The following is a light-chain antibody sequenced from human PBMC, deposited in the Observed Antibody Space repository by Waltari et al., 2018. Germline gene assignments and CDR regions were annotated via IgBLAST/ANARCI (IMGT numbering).Light chain of an antibody. CDR3: AAWDDRLNGHV. CDR2: SND. CDR1: SPTIGRNT. Sequence: QSVLTQPPSASGTPGQRVTIPCSGSSPTIGRNTLTWYQPLPGPAPKLLIYSNDQRPSGVPDRFSGSKSGTSASLAISGLQSEDEADYYCAAWDDRLNGHVFGGGTKLTVL. J-gene: IGLJ2*01. V-gene: IGLV1-44*01.